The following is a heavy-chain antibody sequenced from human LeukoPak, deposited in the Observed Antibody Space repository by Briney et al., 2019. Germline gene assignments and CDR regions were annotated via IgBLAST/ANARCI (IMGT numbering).Heavy chain of an antibody. J-gene: IGHJ1*01. CDR3: ARAPSEIGGYYPEYFRH. CDR2: IKSDGST. CDR1: GFTFSTYW. Sequence: GGSLILSCAASGFTFSTYWMHWVRPAPGKGLVWVSRIKSDGSTNYADSVKGRFTISRDNAKNTVSLQMNSLRPEDTGVYYCARAPSEIGGYYPEYFRHWGQGTLVTVSS. V-gene: IGHV3-74*01. D-gene: IGHD3-22*01.